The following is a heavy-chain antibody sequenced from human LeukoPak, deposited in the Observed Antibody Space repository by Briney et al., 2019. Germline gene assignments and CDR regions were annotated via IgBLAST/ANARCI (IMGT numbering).Heavy chain of an antibody. CDR2: INAVNGNT. Sequence: AASVKVSCKASGYTFTSHAMHWVRQAPGQRLEWMGWINAVNGNTKYSQKFQGRVTITTDESTSTAYMELSSLRSEDTAVYYCARDREQQLVGGAFDIWGQGTMVTVSS. CDR3: ARDREQQLVGGAFDI. J-gene: IGHJ3*02. CDR1: GYTFTSHA. V-gene: IGHV1-3*01. D-gene: IGHD6-13*01.